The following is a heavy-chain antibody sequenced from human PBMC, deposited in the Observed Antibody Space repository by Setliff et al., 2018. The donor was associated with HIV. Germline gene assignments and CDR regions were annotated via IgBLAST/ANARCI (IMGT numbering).Heavy chain of an antibody. V-gene: IGHV3-15*07. Sequence: PGGSLRLSCAASGFTFSNAWMNWVRQAPGKGLEWVGRIKSKTEGGTTDYAAPVKGRFTISRDDSKNTLYLQMNSLKTEDTAVYYCTTDLGGSYHGWNYWGQGTLVTVS. J-gene: IGHJ4*02. CDR1: GFTFSNAW. CDR3: TTDLGGSYHGWNY. CDR2: IKSKTEGGTT. D-gene: IGHD1-26*01.